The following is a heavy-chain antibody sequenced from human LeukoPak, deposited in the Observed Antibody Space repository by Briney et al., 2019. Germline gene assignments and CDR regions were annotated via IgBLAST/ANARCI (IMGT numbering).Heavy chain of an antibody. Sequence: ASVKVSCKASGGTFSSYAISRVRQAPGQGLEWMGGIIPIFGTANYAQKFQGRVTITADKSTSTAYMELSSLRSKDTAVYYCASYGSGSYYRRPFDYWGQGTLVTVSS. V-gene: IGHV1-69*06. CDR3: ASYGSGSYYRRPFDY. D-gene: IGHD3-10*01. CDR2: IIPIFGTA. CDR1: GGTFSSYA. J-gene: IGHJ4*02.